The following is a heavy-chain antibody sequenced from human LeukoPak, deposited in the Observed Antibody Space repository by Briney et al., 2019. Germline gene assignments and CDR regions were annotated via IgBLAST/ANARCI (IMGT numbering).Heavy chain of an antibody. CDR3: ATGRYYYGSGSTG. D-gene: IGHD3-10*01. V-gene: IGHV4-34*01. CDR2: INQSGST. CDR1: GGSFSGYY. J-gene: IGHJ4*02. Sequence: SETLSLTCAVSGGSFSGYYWSWIRHPPGKGLEWIGEINQSGSTNYNPSLKSRVTISVDTSKNQFSLKLISVTAADTAVYYCATGRYYYGSGSTGWGQGTLVTVSS.